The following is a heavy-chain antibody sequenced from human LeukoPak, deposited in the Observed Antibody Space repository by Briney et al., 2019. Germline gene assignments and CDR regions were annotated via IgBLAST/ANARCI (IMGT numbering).Heavy chain of an antibody. CDR3: ARSPHIWFAERGWFDP. J-gene: IGHJ5*02. CDR2: INHSGST. D-gene: IGHD3-10*01. Sequence: SETLSLTCAVYGGSFSGYYWSWIRQPPGKGLEWIGEINHSGSTNYNPSLKSRVTISVDTSKNQFSLKLSSVTAADTAVYYCARSPHIWFAERGWFDPCGQGTLVTVSS. CDR1: GGSFSGYY. V-gene: IGHV4-34*01.